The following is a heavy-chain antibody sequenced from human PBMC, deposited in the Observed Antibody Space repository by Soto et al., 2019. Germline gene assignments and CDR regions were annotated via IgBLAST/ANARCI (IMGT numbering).Heavy chain of an antibody. Sequence: PSETLSPTCTVFGGPLRSYYRSRIRQPPGKGLEWIGYIYGSGSTNYDPALKSRVTISVDTSKNQFPLKLSSVTAADTALYYCARAHSSGSTVYYYGMDVWGQGTTVTVSS. CDR1: GGPLRSYY. J-gene: IGHJ6*02. CDR3: ARAHSSGSTVYYYGMDV. D-gene: IGHD6-19*01. CDR2: IYGSGST. V-gene: IGHV4-59*01.